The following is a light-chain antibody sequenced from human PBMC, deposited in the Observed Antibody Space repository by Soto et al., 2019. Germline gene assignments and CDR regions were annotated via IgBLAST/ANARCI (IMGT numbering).Light chain of an antibody. V-gene: IGLV1-44*01. Sequence: QSALTQPPSASGTPGQRVTISCSGSNANFGFNTVYWYQQLPGTAPKLLIYRNNQRPSGVPDRFSGSKSGTSASLAISGLQSEDEGDYYCAAWDDTLNIYVFGTGTKVTVL. CDR2: RNN. J-gene: IGLJ1*01. CDR1: NANFGFNT. CDR3: AAWDDTLNIYV.